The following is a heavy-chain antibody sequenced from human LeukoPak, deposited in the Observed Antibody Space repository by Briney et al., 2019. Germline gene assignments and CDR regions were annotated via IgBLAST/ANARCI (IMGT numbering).Heavy chain of an antibody. Sequence: ERSLRLSCAASGFIFSNYAIHWVRQAPGKGLEWVAVIPYDGSNKYYADSVKGRFTISRDISKNTLYLQMNSLRAEDTAVYYCARGYCSSISCYVDYWGQGTLVTVSS. CDR2: IPYDGSNK. D-gene: IGHD2-2*01. CDR1: GFIFSNYA. CDR3: ARGYCSSISCYVDY. V-gene: IGHV3-30*04. J-gene: IGHJ4*02.